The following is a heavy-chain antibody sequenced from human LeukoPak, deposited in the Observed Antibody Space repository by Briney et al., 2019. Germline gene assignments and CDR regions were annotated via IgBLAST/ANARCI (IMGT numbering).Heavy chain of an antibody. Sequence: GGSLRLSCAASGFTFSSYGIHWVCQSPGRGLEWVSFISFDGSNEFYADSLKGRFTISRDNSKDTLYLQMDSLRAEDTALYYCAREEHDYVWGSYRYYYYYGIDVWGQGTTVTVSS. D-gene: IGHD3-16*02. CDR3: AREEHDYVWGSYRYYYYYGIDV. CDR2: ISFDGSNE. V-gene: IGHV3-30*03. J-gene: IGHJ6*02. CDR1: GFTFSSYG.